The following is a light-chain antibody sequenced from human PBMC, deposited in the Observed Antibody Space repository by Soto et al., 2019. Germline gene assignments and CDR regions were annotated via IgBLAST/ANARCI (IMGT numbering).Light chain of an antibody. CDR3: QQYNKWPAEIT. CDR1: QSVRTK. V-gene: IGKV3D-15*01. CDR2: GAS. J-gene: IGKJ5*01. Sequence: ETVMTQSPATLSVSPWERATLSCRASQSVRTKLAWYQQKPGQAPRLLIYGASSRATGIPARFSGSGSGTEFTLTISSLQSEDSGVYYCQQYNKWPAEITFGQGTLLAVK.